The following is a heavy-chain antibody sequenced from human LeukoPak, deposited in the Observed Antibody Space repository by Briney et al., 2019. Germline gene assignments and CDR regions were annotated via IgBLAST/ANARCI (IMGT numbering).Heavy chain of an antibody. CDR2: IIPIFGTA. CDR3: AREIHSGYSPGRYPFDY. D-gene: IGHD5-12*01. CDR1: GGTFSSYA. Sequence: SVKVSCKASGGTFSSYAISWVRQAPGQGLEWMGGIIPIFGTANYAQKFQGRVTITADESTSTAYMELSSLRSEDTAVYYCAREIHSGYSPGRYPFDYWGQGTLVTVSS. V-gene: IGHV1-69*13. J-gene: IGHJ4*02.